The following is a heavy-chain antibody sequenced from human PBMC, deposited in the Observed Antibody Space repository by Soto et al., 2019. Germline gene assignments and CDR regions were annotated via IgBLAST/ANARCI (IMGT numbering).Heavy chain of an antibody. CDR3: ARLLIIAARPIWFDP. J-gene: IGHJ5*02. V-gene: IGHV4-39*01. CDR1: GGSISSSSYY. D-gene: IGHD6-6*01. Sequence: QLQLQESGPGLVEPSETLSLTCTVSGGSISSSSYYWGWIRQPPGKGLEWIGSIYYSGSTYYNPSLKSRVTISVDTSKNQFSLKLSSVTAADTAVYYCARLLIIAARPIWFDPWGQGTLVTVSS. CDR2: IYYSGST.